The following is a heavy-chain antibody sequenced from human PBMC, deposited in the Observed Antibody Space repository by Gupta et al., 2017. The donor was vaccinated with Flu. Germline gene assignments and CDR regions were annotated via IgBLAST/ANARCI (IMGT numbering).Heavy chain of an antibody. CDR1: GFTFSSYW. CDR3: ARGGPYYYDPNNNFDY. J-gene: IGHJ4*02. Sequence: EVQLVESGGGLVQPGGSLRLSCAASGFTFSSYWMHWVRQAPGKGLVWVSRINSDGSSTSYADSVKGRFTISRDNAKNTLYLQMNSLRAEDTAVYYCARGGPYYYDPNNNFDYWGQGTLVTVSS. D-gene: IGHD3-22*01. V-gene: IGHV3-74*01. CDR2: INSDGSST.